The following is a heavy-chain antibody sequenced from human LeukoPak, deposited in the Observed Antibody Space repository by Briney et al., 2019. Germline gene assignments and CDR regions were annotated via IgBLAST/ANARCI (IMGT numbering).Heavy chain of an antibody. CDR3: ARGVVVTRGFDY. CDR1: GGSFSGYY. Sequence: SETLSLTCAVYGGSFSGYYWSWIRQPPGKGLEWIGEINHSGSTNYNPSLKSRVTISVDASKNRFSLKLSSVTAADTAVYYCARGVVVTRGFDYWDQGTLVTVSS. CDR2: INHSGST. J-gene: IGHJ4*02. V-gene: IGHV4-34*01. D-gene: IGHD4-23*01.